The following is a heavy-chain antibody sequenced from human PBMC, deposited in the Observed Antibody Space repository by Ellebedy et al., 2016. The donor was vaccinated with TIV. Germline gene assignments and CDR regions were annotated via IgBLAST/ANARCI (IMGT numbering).Heavy chain of an antibody. CDR1: GYSFNTNA. CDR2: INTATGSP. D-gene: IGHD5-24*01. Sequence: AASVKVSCKGSGYSFNTNAMIWVRQDPGRGLEGMGWINTATGSPTYAQGFTGRFVFSLDTSVTTSYLEITSLEAEDTAVYFCARDFPAHGVCDNWGQGTLVTVSS. J-gene: IGHJ4*02. CDR3: ARDFPAHGVCDN. V-gene: IGHV7-4-1*02.